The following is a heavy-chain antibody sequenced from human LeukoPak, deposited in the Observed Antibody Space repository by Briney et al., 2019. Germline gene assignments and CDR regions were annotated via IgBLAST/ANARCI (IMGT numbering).Heavy chain of an antibody. J-gene: IGHJ5*02. CDR2: INPNSGGT. D-gene: IGHD4-17*01. V-gene: IGHV1-2*02. CDR1: GYTFTGYY. CDR3: ARGEGDYYGNWFDP. Sequence: ASVKVSCKASGYTFTGYYMHWVRQAPGQGLEWMGWINPNSGGTNYAQKFQGRVTMTRDTSISTAYMELSRLGSGDTAVYYCARGEGDYYGNWFDPWGQGTLVTVSS.